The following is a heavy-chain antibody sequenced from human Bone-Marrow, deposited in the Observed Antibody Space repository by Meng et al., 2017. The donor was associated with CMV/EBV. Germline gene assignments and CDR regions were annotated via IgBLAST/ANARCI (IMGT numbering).Heavy chain of an antibody. V-gene: IGHV4-61*01. CDR3: ARGRLDFWSGYHNYYYGMDV. CDR1: GGSVSSGSYY. Sequence: SETLSLTCTVSGGSVSSGSYYWSWIRQPPGKGLEWIGYIYYSGNTNYNPSLKSRVAISVDTSKNQFSLKLSSVTAADTAVYYCARGRLDFWSGYHNYYYGMDVWGQGTTVTVSS. J-gene: IGHJ6*02. CDR2: IYYSGNT. D-gene: IGHD3-3*01.